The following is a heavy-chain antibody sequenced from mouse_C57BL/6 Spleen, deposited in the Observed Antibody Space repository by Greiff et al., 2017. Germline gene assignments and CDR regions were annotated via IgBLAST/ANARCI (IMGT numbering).Heavy chain of an antibody. D-gene: IGHD2-3*01. CDR1: GFTFSSYT. CDR2: ISGGGGNT. V-gene: IGHV5-9*01. Sequence: EVQRVESGGGLVKPGGSLKLSCAASGFTFSSYTMSWVRQTPEQRLEWVATISGGGGNTYYTDRVKGRFTISRDNAKNTLYLQMSSLRSEDTALYSCARGGWADGYYGFYYAMDDWGQGTSVTVSS. J-gene: IGHJ4*01. CDR3: ARGGWADGYYGFYYAMDD.